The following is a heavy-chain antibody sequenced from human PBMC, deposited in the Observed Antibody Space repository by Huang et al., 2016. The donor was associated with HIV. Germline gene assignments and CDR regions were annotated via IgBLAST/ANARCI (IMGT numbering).Heavy chain of an antibody. J-gene: IGHJ4*02. D-gene: IGHD2-15*01. CDR3: ARGMWDSNWDGTDWLLRHFDS. V-gene: IGHV1-69*13. CDR2: KIPIFGKP. Sequence: QVQLVQSGAEVKKPGSSVRVSCRASGDTFRKYASSWGRQAPGQGLEWMGGKIPIFGKPKDAQKFQGRSTISAKESTSTVYVELSSLTFQDTAVYYCARGMWDSNWDGTDWLLRHFDSWGQGTLVTVSS. CDR1: GDTFRKYA.